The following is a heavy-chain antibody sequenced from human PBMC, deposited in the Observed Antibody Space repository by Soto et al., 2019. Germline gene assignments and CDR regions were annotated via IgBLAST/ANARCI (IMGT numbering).Heavy chain of an antibody. CDR3: ARDRWSDSSGYYYESAY. CDR1: GGTFSNYG. J-gene: IGHJ4*02. V-gene: IGHV1-69*01. CDR2: IIPILGST. Sequence: QVQLVQSGAEVKMPGSSVKVSCKASGGTFSNYGISWVRQAPGQGLEWMGGIIPILGSTKSAQSFQGRDTFTADESTTTAYMELSSLTSEDTAVYYCARDRWSDSSGYYYESAYWGQGTLVTVSS. D-gene: IGHD3-22*01.